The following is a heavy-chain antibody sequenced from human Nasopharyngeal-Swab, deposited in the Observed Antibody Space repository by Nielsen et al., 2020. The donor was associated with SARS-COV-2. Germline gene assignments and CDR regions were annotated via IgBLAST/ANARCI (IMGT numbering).Heavy chain of an antibody. CDR1: GYTLTELS. J-gene: IGHJ5*02. V-gene: IGHV1-24*01. D-gene: IGHD3-22*01. CDR2: FDPEDGET. CDR3: ARVEGRYYDSSFDP. Sequence: ASVKVSCKVSGYTLTELSMHWVRQAPGKGLEWMGGFDPEDGETIYAQKFQGRVTMTEDTSTDTAYMELSSLRSEDTAVYYCARVEGRYYDSSFDPWGQGTLVTVSS.